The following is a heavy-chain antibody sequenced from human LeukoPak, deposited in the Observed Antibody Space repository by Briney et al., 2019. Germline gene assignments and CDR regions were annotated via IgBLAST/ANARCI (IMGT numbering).Heavy chain of an antibody. Sequence: PGGSLRLSCAASGFTFTSYSMSWVRKAPGKGLEWVSGTSDRGDYTYYADSVKGRFTISRDNSKNTLYLQMNSLRAEDTAVYYCARDTVAGTTYWGQGTLVTVSS. V-gene: IGHV3-23*01. CDR3: ARDTVAGTTY. CDR2: TSDRGDYT. CDR1: GFTFTSYS. J-gene: IGHJ4*02. D-gene: IGHD6-19*01.